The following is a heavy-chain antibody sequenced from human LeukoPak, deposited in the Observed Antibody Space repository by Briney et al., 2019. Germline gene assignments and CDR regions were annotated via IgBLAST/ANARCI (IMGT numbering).Heavy chain of an antibody. J-gene: IGHJ4*02. D-gene: IGHD3-22*01. V-gene: IGHV3-30-3*01. CDR3: APHYYDSSWYFDY. Sequence: GGSLRLSCAASGFTFSSYAMHWVRQAPGKGLEWVAVISYDGSNKYYADSVKGRFTISRDNSKNTLYLQMDSLRAEDTAVYYCAPHYYDSSWYFDYWGQGTLVTVSS. CDR2: ISYDGSNK. CDR1: GFTFSSYA.